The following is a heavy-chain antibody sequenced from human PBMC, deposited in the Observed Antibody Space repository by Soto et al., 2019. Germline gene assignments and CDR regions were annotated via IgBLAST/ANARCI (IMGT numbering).Heavy chain of an antibody. V-gene: IGHV4-59*01. CDR1: GGSTSSYY. J-gene: IGHJ4*02. CDR3: ARYYDSSGYYDY. D-gene: IGHD3-22*01. Sequence: ETLSLTCTVSGGSTSSYYWSWIRQPPGKGLEWIGYIYYSGSTNYNPSLKSRVIISVDTSKNQFSLKLSSVTAADTAVYYCARYYDSSGYYDYWGQGTLVTVSS. CDR2: IYYSGST.